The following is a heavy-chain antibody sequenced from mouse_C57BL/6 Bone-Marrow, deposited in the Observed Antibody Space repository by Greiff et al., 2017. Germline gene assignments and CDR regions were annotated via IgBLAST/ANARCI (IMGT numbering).Heavy chain of an antibody. CDR3: SSFDGNYFDF. J-gene: IGHJ2*01. V-gene: IGHV14-4*01. D-gene: IGHD2-3*01. Sequence: EVQLQQSGAELVRPGASVKLSCTASGFNIKDDYIHWVKQRPEQGLEWIGWIDPEIGDTEYASKFQGKATITSDTSSNTAYRQLSSLTSADTAVYYCSSFDGNYFDFWGQGTPLTGAS. CDR2: IDPEIGDT. CDR1: GFNIKDDY.